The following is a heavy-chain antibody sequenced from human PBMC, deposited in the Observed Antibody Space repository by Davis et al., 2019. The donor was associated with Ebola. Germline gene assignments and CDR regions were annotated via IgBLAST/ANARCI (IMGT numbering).Heavy chain of an antibody. D-gene: IGHD6-6*01. CDR3: ARHWPLRPVRPEHLDS. V-gene: IGHV5-51*01. J-gene: IGHJ4*02. CDR2: IFPDDSDT. CDR1: GYNFANYW. Sequence: GESLKISCQGSGYNFANYWITWVRQMPGKGLEWVGIIFPDDSDTRYSPSFQGQVTISVDKSISTAYLQWSSLKASDSAMCYCARHWPLRPVRPEHLDSWGQGTLVTVSS.